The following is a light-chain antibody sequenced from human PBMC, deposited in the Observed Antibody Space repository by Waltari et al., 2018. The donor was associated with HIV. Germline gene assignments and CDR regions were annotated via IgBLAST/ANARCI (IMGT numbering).Light chain of an antibody. J-gene: IGKJ4*01. CDR3: QQSYRTLT. Sequence: DIQMTQSPSSLSASVGDRVTITCRASQSISTYLNWYQQKPGEAPKLLIYAASSLQSGFPSRFSGSGSGTDFTLTISNLQPEDFAIYYCQQSYRTLTFGGGTKMDIK. CDR1: QSISTY. CDR2: AAS. V-gene: IGKV1-39*01.